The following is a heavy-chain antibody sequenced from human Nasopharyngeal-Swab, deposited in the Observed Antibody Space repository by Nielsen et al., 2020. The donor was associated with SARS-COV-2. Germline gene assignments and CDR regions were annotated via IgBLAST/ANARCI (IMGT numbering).Heavy chain of an antibody. CDR2: INHSGST. D-gene: IGHD6-19*01. Sequence: GSLRLSCAVYGGPFSGYYWTWIRQPPGKGLEWIGEINHSGSTNYNPSLKSRVTISVDTSKNQFSLKLSSVTAADTAVYYCARFPGTSGWYHFDYWGQGILVTVSS. V-gene: IGHV4-34*01. CDR3: ARFPGTSGWYHFDY. J-gene: IGHJ4*02. CDR1: GGPFSGYY.